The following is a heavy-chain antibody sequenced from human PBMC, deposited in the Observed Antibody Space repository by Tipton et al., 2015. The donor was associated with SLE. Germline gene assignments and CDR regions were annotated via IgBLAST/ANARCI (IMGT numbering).Heavy chain of an antibody. CDR3: ARSFWSDYGESHFYYMDV. CDR2: IYYSGST. CDR1: GGSISSSSYY. Sequence: TLSLTCTVSGGSISSSSYYWGWIRQPPGKGLEWIGSIYYSGSTYYNPSLKSRLTISIDMSEKHFSLKLTSVSAADTAVYYCARSFWSDYGESHFYYMDVWGKGTTVTVSS. D-gene: IGHD3-3*01. V-gene: IGHV4-39*07. J-gene: IGHJ6*03.